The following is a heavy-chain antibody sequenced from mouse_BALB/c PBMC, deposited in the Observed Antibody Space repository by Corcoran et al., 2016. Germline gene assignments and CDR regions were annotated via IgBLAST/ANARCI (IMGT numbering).Heavy chain of an antibody. CDR2: INTYTGEP. V-gene: IGHV9-3-1*01. CDR1: GYTFTNYG. Sequence: QIPLVQSGPEMTKPGETVKISCKASGYTFTNYGMNWVKQAPGKGLKWMGWINTYTGEPTYADDFKGRFAFSLETSASTAYLQINNLKNEDTATYFCAIEPYSMDYWGQGTSVTVSS. CDR3: AIEPYSMDY. J-gene: IGHJ4*01. D-gene: IGHD6-1*01.